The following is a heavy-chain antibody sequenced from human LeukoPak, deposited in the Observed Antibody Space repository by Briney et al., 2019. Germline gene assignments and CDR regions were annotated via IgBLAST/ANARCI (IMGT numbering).Heavy chain of an antibody. Sequence: ASVKVSCKASGYTFTSYAMNWVRQAPGQGLEWMGWINTITGNPTYAQGFTGRFVFSLDTSVSTAYLQISSLKAEDTAVYYCARDPPDTAMVLGGYWGQGTLVTVSS. V-gene: IGHV7-4-1*02. CDR2: INTITGNP. J-gene: IGHJ4*02. CDR3: ARDPPDTAMVLGGY. CDR1: GYTFTSYA. D-gene: IGHD5-18*01.